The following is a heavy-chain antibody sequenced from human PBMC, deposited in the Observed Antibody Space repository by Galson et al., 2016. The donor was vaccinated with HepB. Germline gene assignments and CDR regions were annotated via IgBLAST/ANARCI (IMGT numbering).Heavy chain of an antibody. V-gene: IGHV3-23*01. J-gene: IGHJ5*02. CDR3: TKDQLIVIVPAAGNWSDP. Sequence: SLRLSCAAAGFTFNNYAMHWVRQAPGKGLEWVSGIGGSGGGTYYADSVKGRFTISRDNSKNTLYLQLNSLRAEDTAIYYCTKDQLIVIVPAAGNWSDPWGQGTLVTVSS. CDR1: GFTFNNYA. CDR2: IGGSGGGT. D-gene: IGHD2-2*01.